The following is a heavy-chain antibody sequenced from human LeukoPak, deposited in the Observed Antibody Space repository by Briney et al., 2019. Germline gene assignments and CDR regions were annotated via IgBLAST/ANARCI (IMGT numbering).Heavy chain of an antibody. D-gene: IGHD6-6*01. CDR3: ASSYRSASGLVFDY. V-gene: IGHV4-4*07. Sequence: PSETLTLTCTVSGGSISSYYWSWIRQPAGKGLEWIGRIYTSGSTKYNPSLKSRATMAVNTSTSQFSMKLSSVTAAHTAVYYCASSYRSASGLVFDYWGQGTLVTASS. CDR1: GGSISSYY. CDR2: IYTSGST. J-gene: IGHJ4*02.